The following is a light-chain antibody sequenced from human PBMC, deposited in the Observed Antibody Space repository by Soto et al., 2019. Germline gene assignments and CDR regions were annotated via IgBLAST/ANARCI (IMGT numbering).Light chain of an antibody. CDR3: QQYGSSPWT. CDR1: QSVSSSY. J-gene: IGKJ1*01. V-gene: IGKV3-20*01. Sequence: EIVLTQSPGTLSLSPGERATLSCRASQSVSSSYLAWYQQKPGQAPRLLIYVASSRVTGIPDRFSGSGSGTDFTLTITRLEPEDFAVYYCQQYGSSPWTFGQGTKVEIK. CDR2: VAS.